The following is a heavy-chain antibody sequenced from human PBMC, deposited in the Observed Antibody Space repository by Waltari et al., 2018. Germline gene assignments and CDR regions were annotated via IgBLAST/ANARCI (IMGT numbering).Heavy chain of an antibody. CDR1: GFTLSCCG. J-gene: IGHJ4*02. CDR2: ITPGGAP. CDR3: AKEIPYSNGWLHIDS. D-gene: IGHD6-19*01. V-gene: IGHV3-23*01. Sequence: GQPGGSLRLPCAASGFTLSCCGMSWVRQAPGKGLEWVSGITPGGAPYYADFVRGRFTISRDNSNNMLFLQMNSLRVDDTAIYYCAKEIPYSNGWLHIDSWGQGTLVSVPS.